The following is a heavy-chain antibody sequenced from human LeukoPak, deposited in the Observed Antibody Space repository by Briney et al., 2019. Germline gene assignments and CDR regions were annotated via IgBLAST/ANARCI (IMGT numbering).Heavy chain of an antibody. J-gene: IGHJ4*02. D-gene: IGHD6-25*01. V-gene: IGHV3-30*02. CDR3: AKVETGYSSGPSDY. Sequence: PGGSLRLSCAASGFTFSNYWMFWVRQAPGKGLEWVAFIRYDGSTKYYADSVKGRFTISRDNSENTLYLQMNSLRVEDTAVFYCAKVETGYSSGPSDYWGQGTLVTVSS. CDR1: GFTFSNYW. CDR2: IRYDGSTK.